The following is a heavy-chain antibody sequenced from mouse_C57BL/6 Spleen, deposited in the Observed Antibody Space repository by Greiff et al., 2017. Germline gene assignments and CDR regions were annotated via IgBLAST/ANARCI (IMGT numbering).Heavy chain of an antibody. V-gene: IGHV5-6*01. J-gene: IGHJ1*03. CDR2: ISSGGSYT. CDR3: ARLYCGSSYGYFDV. CDR1: GFTFSSYG. Sequence: EVHLVESGGDLVKPGGSLKLSCAASGFTFSSYGMSWVRQTPDKRLEWVATISSGGSYTYYPDSVKGRFTISRDNAKNTLYRQMSSLKSEDTAMYYGARLYCGSSYGYFDVWGTGTTVTVSS. D-gene: IGHD1-1*01.